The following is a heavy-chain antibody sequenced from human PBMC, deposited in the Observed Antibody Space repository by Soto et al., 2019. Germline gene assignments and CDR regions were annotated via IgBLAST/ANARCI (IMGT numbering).Heavy chain of an antibody. CDR1: GYTFTGYY. CDR2: INPNSGGT. V-gene: IGHV1-2*02. D-gene: IGHD5-12*01. CDR3: ASLLVRGSRGYSGYDYRDWFDP. J-gene: IGHJ5*02. Sequence: QVQLVQSGAEVKKPGASVKVSCKASGYTFTGYYMHWVRQAPGQGLEWMGWINPNSGGTNYAQKFQGRVTMTRDTSISTAYMELSRLRSDDTAVYYCASLLVRGSRGYSGYDYRDWFDPWGQGTLVTVSS.